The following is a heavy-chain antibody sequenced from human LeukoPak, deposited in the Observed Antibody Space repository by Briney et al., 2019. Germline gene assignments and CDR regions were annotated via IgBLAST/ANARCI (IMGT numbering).Heavy chain of an antibody. CDR2: IYYSGST. CDR1: GGSISSYY. V-gene: IGHV4-59*01. Sequence: SETLSLTCTVSGGSISSYYWSWIRQPPGKGLEWVGYIYYSGSTNYNPSLKSRVTISVDTSKNQFSLKLSSVTAADTAVYYCARGSYGDYIDYWGQGTLVTVSS. CDR3: ARGSYGDYIDY. D-gene: IGHD4-17*01. J-gene: IGHJ4*02.